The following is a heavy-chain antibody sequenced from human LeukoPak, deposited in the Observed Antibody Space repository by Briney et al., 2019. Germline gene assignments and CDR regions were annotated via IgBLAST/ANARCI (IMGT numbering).Heavy chain of an antibody. Sequence: VASVKVSCNASGYSFTSYYMHWVRQAPGQGLDWMGIINPSGGSTYYAQKFQGRVTMTRDTSTSTVYLEVSSLRSEDTAVYYCARGLGSTGKFDYWGQGTLVTVSS. J-gene: IGHJ4*02. CDR2: INPSGGST. V-gene: IGHV1-46*01. CDR3: ARGLGSTGKFDY. CDR1: GYSFTSYY. D-gene: IGHD1-26*01.